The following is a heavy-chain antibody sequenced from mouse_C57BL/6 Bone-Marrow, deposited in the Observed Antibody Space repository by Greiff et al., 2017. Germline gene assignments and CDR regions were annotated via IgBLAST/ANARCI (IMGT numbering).Heavy chain of an antibody. Sequence: VKLQQPGAELVKPGASVKLSCKASGYTFTSYWMQWVKQRPGQGLEWIGEIDPSDSYTNYNQKFKGKATLTVDTSSSTAYMQLSSLTSEDSAVYYCARGWSRDYYAMDYWGQGTSVTVSS. D-gene: IGHD1-1*02. CDR2: IDPSDSYT. CDR1: GYTFTSYW. CDR3: ARGWSRDYYAMDY. V-gene: IGHV1-50*01. J-gene: IGHJ4*01.